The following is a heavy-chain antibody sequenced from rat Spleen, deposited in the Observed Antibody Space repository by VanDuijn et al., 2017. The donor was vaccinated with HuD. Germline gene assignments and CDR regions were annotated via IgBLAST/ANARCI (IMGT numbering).Heavy chain of an antibody. CDR2: ISYDGSSP. Sequence: EVQLVESNGGLVQPGRSLKLSCAASGFTFSDYFMAWVRQAPTKGLEWVATISYDGSSPDYRDSVKGRLTISRDNSKSTLYLQLDSLRSEDSATYYCARVGRSRLQGFANWGQGTLVTVSS. V-gene: IGHV5-29*01. J-gene: IGHJ3*01. D-gene: IGHD1-1*01. CDR3: ARVGRSRLQGFAN. CDR1: GFTFSDYF.